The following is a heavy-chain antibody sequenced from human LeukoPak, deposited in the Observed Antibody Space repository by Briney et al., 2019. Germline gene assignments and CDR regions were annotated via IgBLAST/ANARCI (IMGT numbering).Heavy chain of an antibody. CDR3: ATTNTAGASFDY. CDR1: GFTFSSYA. CDR2: ISGSGGST. Sequence: PGGSPRLSCAASGFTFSSYAMSWVRQAPGKGLEWVSAISGSGGSTYYADSVKGRFTISRDNSKNTLYLQMNSLRAEDTAVYYCATTNTAGASFDYWGQGTLVTVSS. D-gene: IGHD1-26*01. V-gene: IGHV3-23*01. J-gene: IGHJ4*02.